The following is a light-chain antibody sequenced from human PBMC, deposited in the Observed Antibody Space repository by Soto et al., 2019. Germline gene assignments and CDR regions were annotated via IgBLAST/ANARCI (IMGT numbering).Light chain of an antibody. CDR3: QQYGSILRT. Sequence: EIVLTQSPGTLSLSPGEKATLSCRASQSVSNNLAWYKKKSGQAPRLLIYGASSRATGIPDRFSGSGSGTDFTLTISGLEPEDFAAYYCQQYGSILRTFGQGTKV. V-gene: IGKV3-20*01. CDR2: GAS. J-gene: IGKJ1*01. CDR1: QSVSNN.